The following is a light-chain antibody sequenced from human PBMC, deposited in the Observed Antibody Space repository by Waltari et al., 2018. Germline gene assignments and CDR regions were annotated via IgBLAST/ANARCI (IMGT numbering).Light chain of an antibody. Sequence: DNVMNQSPDSLAVSLGERATINCKSSQSVLYSSNNKNYLAWYQQKPGQPPNLLIYWASTRQSGVPDRFSGSGSGTDFTLTISNLQAEDVAVYYCQQYYSTPYTFGQGTKLEIK. CDR3: QQYYSTPYT. CDR1: QSVLYSSNNKNY. V-gene: IGKV4-1*01. J-gene: IGKJ2*01. CDR2: WAS.